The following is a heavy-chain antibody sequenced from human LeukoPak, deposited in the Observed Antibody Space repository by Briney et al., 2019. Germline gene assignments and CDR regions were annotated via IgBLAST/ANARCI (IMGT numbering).Heavy chain of an antibody. CDR1: GGSFSGYY. J-gene: IGHJ5*02. D-gene: IGHD3-9*01. CDR2: INHSGST. V-gene: IGHV4-34*01. Sequence: KPSETLSLTCAVYGGSFSGYYWSWIRQPPGKGLEWIGEINHSGSTNYNPSLKSRVTISVDTSKNQFSLKLSSVTAADTAVYYCARRRYFDWLTSPRNWSDPWGQGTLVTVSS. CDR3: ARRRYFDWLTSPRNWSDP.